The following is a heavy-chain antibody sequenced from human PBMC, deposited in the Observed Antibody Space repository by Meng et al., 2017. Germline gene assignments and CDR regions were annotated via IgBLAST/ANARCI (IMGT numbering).Heavy chain of an antibody. D-gene: IGHD6-13*01. CDR1: GYTFTSYY. CDR2: INPSGGST. CDR3: ARALGYSSSWYSGQDY. J-gene: IGHJ4*02. Sequence: ASVKVSCKASGYTFTSYYMHWVRQAPGQGLEWMGIINPSGGSTSYAQKLQGRATMTRDTSTSTVYMELSSLRSEDTAVYYCARALGYSSSWYSGQDYWGQGTLVTVSS. V-gene: IGHV1-46*01.